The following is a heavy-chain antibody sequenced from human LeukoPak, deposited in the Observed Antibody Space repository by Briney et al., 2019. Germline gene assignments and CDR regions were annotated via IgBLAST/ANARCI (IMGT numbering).Heavy chain of an antibody. J-gene: IGHJ6*03. V-gene: IGHV3-23*01. CDR3: AKRSXGELTDYYYYYFMDV. CDR1: GFTFSSYA. Sequence: PGGSLRLSCAASGFTFSSYAMSWVRQAPGKGLEWVSTISGSVGSTSYADSVKGRFTISRDNSKNTLYLQMNSLRAEDTAVYYCAKRSXGELTDYYYYYFMDVWGKGTTVTVSS. CDR2: ISGSVGST. D-gene: IGHD3-10*01.